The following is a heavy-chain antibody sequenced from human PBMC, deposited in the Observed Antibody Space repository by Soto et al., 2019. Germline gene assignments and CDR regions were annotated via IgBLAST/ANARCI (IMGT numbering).Heavy chain of an antibody. CDR3: ARGFTTVVTVDY. CDR1: GGSISSYY. Sequence: SETLSLTCTVSGGSISSYYWSWIRQPPGKGLEWIGSIYYSGSTSYNPSLKSRVTISVDTSKNQFSLKLSSVTAADTAVYYCARGFTTVVTVDYWGQGTLVTVSS. D-gene: IGHD4-4*01. V-gene: IGHV4-39*02. CDR2: IYYSGST. J-gene: IGHJ4*02.